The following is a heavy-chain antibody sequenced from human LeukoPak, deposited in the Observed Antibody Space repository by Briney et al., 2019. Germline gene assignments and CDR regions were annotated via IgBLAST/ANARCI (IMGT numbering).Heavy chain of an antibody. CDR2: IKEDGSEK. J-gene: IGHJ4*02. D-gene: IGHD6-13*01. CDR3: ASGRQLGY. CDR1: GFTFSNYW. Sequence: GGSLRLSCAASGFTFSNYWMSWVRQAPGKGLEWVANIKEDGSEKYYVVSVKGRFTISRDNARNSLYLQMNSLRAEDTAVYYCASGRQLGYWGQGTLVTVSS. V-gene: IGHV3-7*01.